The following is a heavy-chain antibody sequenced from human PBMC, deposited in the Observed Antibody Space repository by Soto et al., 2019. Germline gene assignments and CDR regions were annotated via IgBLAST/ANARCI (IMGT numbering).Heavy chain of an antibody. Sequence: QMQLVEYGGGLVKPGGSLRLSCAASGFTFSDYYMSWIRQAPGKGLEWVSYISSSSSYTNYADSVKGRFTISRDNAKNSLYLQMNSLRAEDTAVYYCARDHVVRGRNGMDVWGQGTTVTVSS. CDR1: GFTFSDYY. D-gene: IGHD3-10*01. CDR2: ISSSSSYT. CDR3: ARDHVVRGRNGMDV. V-gene: IGHV3-11*06. J-gene: IGHJ6*02.